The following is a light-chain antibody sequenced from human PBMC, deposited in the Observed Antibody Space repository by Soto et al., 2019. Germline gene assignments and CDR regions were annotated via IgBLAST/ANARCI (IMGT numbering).Light chain of an antibody. V-gene: IGLV2-8*01. J-gene: IGLJ2*01. CDR2: EVS. CDR3: SSYGGSASNNLR. Sequence: QSALTQPPSASGSPGQSVTISCTGTSSDIGTYDYVSWYQQHPGEAPKLVIYEVSKRPSGVPGRFSGSKSDNTASLTVSGLQADDEADYYCSSYGGSASNNLRFGGGTKLTVL. CDR1: SSDIGTYDY.